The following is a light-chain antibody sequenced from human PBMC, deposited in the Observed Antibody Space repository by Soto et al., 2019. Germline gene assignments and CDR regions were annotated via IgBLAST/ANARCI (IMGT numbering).Light chain of an antibody. V-gene: IGKV3-11*01. J-gene: IGKJ5*01. Sequence: EMVLTQSPATLSLSPGERATLSCRASQSISTYLAWYQQKPGQAPRLLIYDASNRATGIPARFSGSGSGTDFTLTINRLEPEDFAVYYCQLYGISPHFGQGTRLEI. CDR3: QLYGISPH. CDR1: QSISTY. CDR2: DAS.